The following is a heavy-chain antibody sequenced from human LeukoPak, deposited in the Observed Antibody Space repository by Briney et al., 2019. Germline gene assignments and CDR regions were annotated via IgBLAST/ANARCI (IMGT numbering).Heavy chain of an antibody. J-gene: IGHJ3*02. Sequence: ASVKVSCKASGYTFTSYGISWVRQAPGQGLEWMGWISAYNGNTNYAQKLQGRVTMTTDTSTSTAYMELRSLRSDDTAVYYCARDRVTDLHDDDAFDIWGQGTMVTVSS. CDR3: ARDRVTDLHDDDAFDI. CDR1: GYTFTSYG. V-gene: IGHV1-18*01. D-gene: IGHD2-21*02. CDR2: ISAYNGNT.